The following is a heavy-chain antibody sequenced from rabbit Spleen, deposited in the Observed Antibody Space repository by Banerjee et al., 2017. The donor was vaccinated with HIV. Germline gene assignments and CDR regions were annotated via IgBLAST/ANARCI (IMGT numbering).Heavy chain of an antibody. D-gene: IGHD1-1*01. J-gene: IGHJ4*01. CDR2: IYGGSGIT. CDR3: ARDLVAVIGWNFNL. V-gene: IGHV1S40*01. Sequence: EESGGDLVKPGASLTLTCTASGFSFSSSYYMCWVRQAPGKGLEWIACIYGGSGITWYASWAKGRFTISRTSSTTVTLRMTSLTAADTATYFCARDLVAVIGWNFNLWGQGTMVTVS. CDR1: GFSFSSSYY.